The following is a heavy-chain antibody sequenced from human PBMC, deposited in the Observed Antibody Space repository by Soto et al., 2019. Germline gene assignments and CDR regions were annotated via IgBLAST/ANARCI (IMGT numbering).Heavy chain of an antibody. CDR2: ITSDTKTI. J-gene: IGHJ4*02. V-gene: IGHV3-48*02. Sequence: EVQLVESGGDLVQRGGSLRLSCIASGFTFNIYSMNWVRQAPGKGLEWFSYITSDTKTIKYADSVKGRFTISRDNAKNLVYLQMHSLRDEDTAVYYCARSVQGHLDDGGQGTVVTVSS. CDR1: GFTFNIYS. D-gene: IGHD6-19*01. CDR3: ARSVQGHLDD.